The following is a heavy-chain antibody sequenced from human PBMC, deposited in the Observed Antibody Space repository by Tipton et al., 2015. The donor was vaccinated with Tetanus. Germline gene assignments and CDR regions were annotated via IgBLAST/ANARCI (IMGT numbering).Heavy chain of an antibody. D-gene: IGHD7-27*01. CDR1: GYNFNLYW. CDR2: TYPGDSDT. J-gene: IGHJ2*01. V-gene: IGHV5-51*01. Sequence: QLVQSGAEVKKPGESLKISCQGSGYNFNLYWIAWVRQMPGKGLEWMGITYPGDSDTTYSPSFQGQVTISADRSISTAYLQWSSLKASDTAVYFCARRLGPYTRDQIWHFDLWGRGTLVTVSS. CDR3: ARRLGPYTRDQIWHFDL.